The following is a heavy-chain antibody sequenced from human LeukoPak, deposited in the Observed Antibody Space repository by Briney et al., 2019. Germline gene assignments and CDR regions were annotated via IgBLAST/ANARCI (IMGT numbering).Heavy chain of an antibody. V-gene: IGHV5-51*01. J-gene: IGHJ6*03. CDR2: IDPGDSDT. Sequence: GESLKISCKGSGYSFTNYWIGWVRQMPGEGLEWMGIIDPGDSDTRYSPSFQGQVTISADKSISTAYLQWSSLKASDAAMYYCARGGNSGVNYYYYYMDVWGKGTTVTVSS. D-gene: IGHD4-23*01. CDR3: ARGGNSGVNYYYYYMDV. CDR1: GYSFTNYW.